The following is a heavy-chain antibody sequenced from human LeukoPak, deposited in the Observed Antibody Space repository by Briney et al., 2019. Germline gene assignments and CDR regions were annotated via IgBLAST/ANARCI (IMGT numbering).Heavy chain of an antibody. CDR3: AKETISSSGYYSWFDP. Sequence: GRSLSLSCAASGFTFSSYGMHWVRQAPGKGLEWVAVIWYDGSNKYYADSVKGRFTISRDNSKNTLYLQMNSLRAEDTAVYYCAKETISSSGYYSWFDPWGQGTLVTVSS. CDR1: GFTFSSYG. CDR2: IWYDGSNK. D-gene: IGHD3-22*01. V-gene: IGHV3-33*06. J-gene: IGHJ5*02.